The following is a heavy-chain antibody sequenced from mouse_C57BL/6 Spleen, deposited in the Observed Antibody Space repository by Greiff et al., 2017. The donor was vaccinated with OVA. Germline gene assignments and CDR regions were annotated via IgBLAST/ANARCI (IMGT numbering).Heavy chain of an antibody. CDR1: GFTFSDYY. CDR3: ARDDGYWYFDV. Sequence: EVQLVESAGGLVQPGSSMKLSCTASGFTFSDYYMAWVRQVPEKGLEWVANINYDGSSTYYLDSLKSRFIISRDNAKNILYLQMSSLKSEDTATYYCARDDGYWYFDVWGTGTTVTVSS. V-gene: IGHV5-16*01. J-gene: IGHJ1*03. CDR2: INYDGSST. D-gene: IGHD2-3*01.